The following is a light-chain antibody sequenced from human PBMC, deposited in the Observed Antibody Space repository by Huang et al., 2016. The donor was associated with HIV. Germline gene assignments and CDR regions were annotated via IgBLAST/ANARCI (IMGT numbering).Light chain of an antibody. CDR3: QQYNSYFVH. J-gene: IGKJ2*01. V-gene: IGKV1-5*03. CDR1: QNISTS. CDR2: RAS. Sequence: DIQMTQSPSTLSASVGNRVTITCRASQNISTSLAWYQQKPGKAPKHLIHRASRLENWGPSRFSGSGSGTEFTLTISSLQPDDFATFYCQQYNSYFVHFGQGTKLEI.